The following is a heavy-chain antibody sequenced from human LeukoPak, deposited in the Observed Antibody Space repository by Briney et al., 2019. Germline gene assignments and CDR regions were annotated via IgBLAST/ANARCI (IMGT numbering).Heavy chain of an antibody. Sequence: PGGSLRLSCAASEFTFSDHYMDWVRQAPGKGLEWVGRIRNKARSYTTEYAASMKDRFTISRDDSKNSLYLQMNSLRAEDTAVYYCARDGCSSTSCHIHFDYWGQGTLVTVSS. J-gene: IGHJ4*02. CDR2: IRNKARSYTT. D-gene: IGHD2-2*02. CDR1: EFTFSDHY. V-gene: IGHV3-72*01. CDR3: ARDGCSSTSCHIHFDY.